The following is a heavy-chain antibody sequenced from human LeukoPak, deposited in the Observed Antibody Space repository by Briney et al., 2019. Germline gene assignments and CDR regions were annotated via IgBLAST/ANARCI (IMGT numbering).Heavy chain of an antibody. CDR2: ISASGGST. Sequence: PGGSLRLSCAASGFTFSSSAMSWVRQVPGKGLEWVSGISASGGSTSYADSVRGRFTISRDNSKNTLYVQMNSLRDEDTAVYYCALRDGGYYYVYDYWGQGTLVTVSS. D-gene: IGHD3-22*01. V-gene: IGHV3-23*01. CDR1: GFTFSSSA. CDR3: ALRDGGYYYVYDY. J-gene: IGHJ4*02.